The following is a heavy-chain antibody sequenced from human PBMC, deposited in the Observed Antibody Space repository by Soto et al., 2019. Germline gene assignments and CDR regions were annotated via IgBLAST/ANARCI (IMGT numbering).Heavy chain of an antibody. D-gene: IGHD1-1*01. CDR1: GFTFSAYW. CDR3: ARGPRVSSTGTGAH. V-gene: IGHV3-74*01. Sequence: GGSLRLSCAVSGFTFSAYWMHWVRQVPGKGLTWVSRISDDGSTATYADSVKGRFVISRDNAKNSLYLEMNTLRADDSGLYYYARGPRVSSTGTGAHWGRGT. CDR2: ISDDGSTA. J-gene: IGHJ4*02.